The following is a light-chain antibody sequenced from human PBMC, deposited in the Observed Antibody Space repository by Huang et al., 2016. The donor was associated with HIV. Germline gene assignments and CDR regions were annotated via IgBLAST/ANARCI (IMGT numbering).Light chain of an antibody. CDR1: QDIKNY. CDR2: DAS. CDR3: QQYDNLPPYT. V-gene: IGKV1-33*01. J-gene: IGKJ2*01. Sequence: DIQMTQSPSSLSASVGDRVTITCQASQDIKNYLSWYQQKPWKGPKLMIYDASNLETVVPSRFSGSGSGTEFTFTISSLQPEDIATYYCQQYDNLPPYTFGQGTKLEIK.